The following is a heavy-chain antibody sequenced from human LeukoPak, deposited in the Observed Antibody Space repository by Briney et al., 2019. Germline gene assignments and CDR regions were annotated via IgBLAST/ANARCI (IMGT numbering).Heavy chain of an antibody. Sequence: SETLSLTCTVSGGALNNYYWSWLRQPPGKGLEWIGYIYYSGAANYNPSLKSRFTISIDTSKNQFSLKLTSVTATDTAVYYCARGAGWYGYWGQGTLVTVSS. CDR2: IYYSGAA. CDR3: ARGAGWYGY. D-gene: IGHD6-19*01. V-gene: IGHV4-59*01. J-gene: IGHJ4*02. CDR1: GGALNNYY.